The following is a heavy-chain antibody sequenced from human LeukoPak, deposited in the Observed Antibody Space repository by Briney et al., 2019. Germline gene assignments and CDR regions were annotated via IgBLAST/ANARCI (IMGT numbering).Heavy chain of an antibody. CDR2: IYYRGST. V-gene: IGHV4-59*01. J-gene: IGHJ4*02. CDR1: GGSFSSDY. CDR3: ARLSGYSSGHYYSDY. D-gene: IGHD3-22*01. Sequence: TASETLSLTCTVSGGSFSSDYWGWIRQPQGKGLEWIGYIYYRGSTNYNPSLKSRVTISVDTSKNQFSLKLSSVTAADTAVYYCARLSGYSSGHYYSDYWGQGTLVTVSS.